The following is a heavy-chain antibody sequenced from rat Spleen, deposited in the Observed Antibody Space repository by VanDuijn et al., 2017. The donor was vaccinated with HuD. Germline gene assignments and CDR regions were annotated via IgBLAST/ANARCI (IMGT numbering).Heavy chain of an antibody. CDR2: ISYDGSST. CDR3: TRVYTTDYY. Sequence: EVQLVESGGGLVQPGRSLKLSCAASGFTFSDYNMAWVRQAPKKGLEWVATISYDGSSTYYRDSVKGQFTISRDNAKSTLYLQMDSLRSEDTATYYCTRVYTTDYYWGQGVMVTVSS. CDR1: GFTFSDYN. D-gene: IGHD1-6*01. J-gene: IGHJ2*01. V-gene: IGHV5-7*01.